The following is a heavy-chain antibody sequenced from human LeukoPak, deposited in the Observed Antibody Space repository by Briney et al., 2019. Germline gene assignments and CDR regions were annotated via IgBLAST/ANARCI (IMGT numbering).Heavy chain of an antibody. CDR3: ARVLFTHIDY. CDR2: IYHSGST. V-gene: IGHV4-39*07. D-gene: IGHD2/OR15-2a*01. J-gene: IGHJ4*02. Sequence: SGTLSLTCAVSGVSISSSNSYWGWIRQPPGKGLEWIGSIYHSGSTYYNPSLKSRVTISVDTSKNQFSLKLSSVTAADTAVYYCARVLFTHIDYWGQGTLVTVSS. CDR1: GVSISSSNSY.